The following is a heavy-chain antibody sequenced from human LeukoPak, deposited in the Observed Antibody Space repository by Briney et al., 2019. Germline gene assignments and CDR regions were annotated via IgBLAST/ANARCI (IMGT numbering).Heavy chain of an antibody. CDR3: ARYGLLGLSEINGFDI. CDR2: IIDTGST. Sequence: SETLSLTCVVYGESFSGYYWTWIRQPPGKGLEWIGEIIDTGSTKYNSSLKSRVTISVDTSKNEFSLNLTSVTAADTAVYYCARYGLLGLSEINGFDIWGQGTLISVSA. CDR1: GESFSGYY. J-gene: IGHJ3*02. D-gene: IGHD2-2*01. V-gene: IGHV4-34*12.